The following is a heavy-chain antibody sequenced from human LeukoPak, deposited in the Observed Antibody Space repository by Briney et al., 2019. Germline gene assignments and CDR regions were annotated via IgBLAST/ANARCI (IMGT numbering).Heavy chain of an antibody. Sequence: TGGSLRLSCVVSEFTFSNYAMTWVRQAPGKGLEWVSTISGSGAGTYYADSVKGRFTISRDNSKNTLYLQMNSLRAEDTAVYNCAKDDGSGSYCIYYGMDVWGQGTTVTVSS. CDR2: ISGSGAGT. CDR3: AKDDGSGSYCIYYGMDV. D-gene: IGHD3-10*01. J-gene: IGHJ6*02. CDR1: EFTFSNYA. V-gene: IGHV3-23*01.